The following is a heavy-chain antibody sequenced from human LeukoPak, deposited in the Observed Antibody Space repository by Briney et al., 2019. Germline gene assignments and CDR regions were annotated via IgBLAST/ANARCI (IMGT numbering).Heavy chain of an antibody. Sequence: PSETLSLTCAVYGGSFSGYYWSWLRQPPGKGLEWIGEINHSGSTNYNPSLTSRGTISVDPSKNQFSLKLSSVTAADTAVYYCARGGLYCSSTSCYRRRFDYWGQGTLVTVSS. CDR1: GGSFSGYY. CDR3: ARGGLYCSSTSCYRRRFDY. CDR2: INHSGST. D-gene: IGHD2-2*01. J-gene: IGHJ4*02. V-gene: IGHV4-34*01.